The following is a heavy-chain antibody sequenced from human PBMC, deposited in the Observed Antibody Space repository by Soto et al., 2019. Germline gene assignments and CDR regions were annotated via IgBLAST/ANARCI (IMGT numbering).Heavy chain of an antibody. V-gene: IGHV3-66*01. J-gene: IGHJ4*02. CDR3: ARDSRW. CDR2: IYSSGGT. Sequence: EVRLMESGGGLVQPGGSLTLSCAAAGFTVNSNYMTWVRQAPGKGLEWVSIIYSSGGTYYTDSVRGRFTISRDDSKNTLFLQMSSLRVEDTGVYYCARDSRWWGQGTVVTVSS. D-gene: IGHD2-15*01. CDR1: GFTVNSNY.